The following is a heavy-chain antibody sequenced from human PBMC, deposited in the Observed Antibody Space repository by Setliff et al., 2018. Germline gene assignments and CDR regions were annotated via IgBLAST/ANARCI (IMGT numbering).Heavy chain of an antibody. V-gene: IGHV7-4-1*02. CDR1: EYSLITYG. J-gene: IGHJ6*03. D-gene: IGHD2-2*01. CDR2: INTNTGNQ. Sequence: ASVKVSCKATEYSLITYGINWVRQAPGQGLEWMGWINTNTGNQTYAQGFTGRFVFALDTSVSTAYLQISSLKAEDTAIYYCARSTISCYYACNYYSMDVWGNGTTVTVSS. CDR3: ARSTISCYYACNYYSMDV.